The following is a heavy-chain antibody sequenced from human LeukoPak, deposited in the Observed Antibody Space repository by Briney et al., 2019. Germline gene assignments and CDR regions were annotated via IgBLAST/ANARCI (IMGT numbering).Heavy chain of an antibody. D-gene: IGHD5-12*01. J-gene: IGHJ4*02. Sequence: GGSLRLFCAASGFIFSSHSMNWVRQAPGKGLEWLSYISGSSTSGSSSFIYYADSVKGRFTISRDNAKNSLYLQMKGLRVEDTAVYYCARDWAMIDWGQGTLVTVSS. V-gene: IGHV3-48*01. CDR1: GFIFSSHS. CDR3: ARDWAMID. CDR2: ISGSSTSGSSSFI.